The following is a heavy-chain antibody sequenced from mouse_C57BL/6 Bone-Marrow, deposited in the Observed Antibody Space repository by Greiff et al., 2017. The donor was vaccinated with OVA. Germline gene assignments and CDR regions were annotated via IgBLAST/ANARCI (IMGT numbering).Heavy chain of an antibody. CDR3: ARGTGFYY. D-gene: IGHD3-3*01. CDR1: GYSFPGYY. J-gene: IGHJ2*01. Sequence: VHVKQSGPELVQPGASVKISCKASGYSFPGYYMPWVQQSPGNILDWIGYINPYNGVSSYNQNFKGKATLTVDKSSSTAYMDLRSLTSEDSAVYSCARGTGFYYWGQGTTLTVSS. V-gene: IGHV1-31*01. CDR2: INPYNGVS.